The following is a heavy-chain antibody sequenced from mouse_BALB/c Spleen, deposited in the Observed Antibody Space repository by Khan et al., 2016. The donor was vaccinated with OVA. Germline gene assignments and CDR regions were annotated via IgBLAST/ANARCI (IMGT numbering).Heavy chain of an antibody. Sequence: EVELVESGGDLVKPGGSLKLSCAASGFTFTTYGMSWVRQTPDKRLEWVATISTGGSYTYYPDSVKGRFPISRDTAKNTPYLQMSSLTSEDTAMYYCSRLAYYYNSEGFAYWGQGTLVTVSA. CDR3: SRLAYYYNSEGFAY. D-gene: IGHD1-1*01. V-gene: IGHV5-6*01. CDR2: ISTGGSYT. CDR1: GFTFTTYG. J-gene: IGHJ3*01.